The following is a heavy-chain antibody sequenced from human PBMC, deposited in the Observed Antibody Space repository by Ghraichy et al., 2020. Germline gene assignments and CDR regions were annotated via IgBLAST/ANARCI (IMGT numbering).Heavy chain of an antibody. D-gene: IGHD1-26*01. Sequence: SETLSLTCTVSGGSINSHYYRGWIRESPGKGLEWIGSMYHDGHTYYSPSIKSRVTISVDMSKTPFSLKVDSVTATDTAVYFCASRVGDTANYYNGMDVWGQGTTVTVSS. V-gene: IGHV4-38-2*02. CDR1: GGSINSHYY. J-gene: IGHJ6*02. CDR3: ASRVGDTANYYNGMDV. CDR2: MYHDGHT.